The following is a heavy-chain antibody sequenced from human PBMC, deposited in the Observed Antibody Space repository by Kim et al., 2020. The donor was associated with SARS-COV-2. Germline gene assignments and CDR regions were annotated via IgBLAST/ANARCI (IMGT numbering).Heavy chain of an antibody. V-gene: IGHV1-46*01. D-gene: IGHD3-3*01. CDR3: ARDRGATIFGVVILQYYFDY. CDR2: INPSGGST. J-gene: IGHJ4*02. Sequence: ASVKVSCKASGYTFTSYYMHWVRQAPGQGLEWMGIINPSGGSTSYAQKFQGRVTMTRDTSTSTVYMELSSLRSEDTAVYYCARDRGATIFGVVILQYYFDYWGQGTLVTVSS. CDR1: GYTFTSYY.